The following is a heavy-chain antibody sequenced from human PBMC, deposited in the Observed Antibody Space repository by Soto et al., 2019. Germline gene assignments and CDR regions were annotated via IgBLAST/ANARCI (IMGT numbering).Heavy chain of an antibody. D-gene: IGHD6-19*01. J-gene: IGHJ4*02. CDR1: GGSISSGGYS. CDR3: ARAGGLGAVAVDY. V-gene: IGHV4-30-2*01. CDR2: IYHSGST. Sequence: QLQLQESGSGLVKPSQTLSLTCAVSGGSISSGGYSWGWIRQPPGKGLEWIGYIYHSGSTYYNPSLKSRVTIAVDRSKNQFSLKLSSVTAADTAVYYGARAGGLGAVAVDYWGQGTLVTVSS.